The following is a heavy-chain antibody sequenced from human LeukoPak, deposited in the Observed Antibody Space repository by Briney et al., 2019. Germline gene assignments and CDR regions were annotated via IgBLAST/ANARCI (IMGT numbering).Heavy chain of an antibody. CDR2: IYHSGST. CDR3: ARQYSYSSLPDY. D-gene: IGHD6-19*01. J-gene: IGHJ4*02. CDR1: GGSISSGGYS. Sequence: SETLSLTCAVSGGSISSGGYSWSWIRQPPGKGLEWIGYIYHSGSTYYNPSLKSRVTISVDRSKNQFSLKLSSVTAADTAVYYCARQYSYSSLPDYWGQGTLVTVSS. V-gene: IGHV4-30-2*01.